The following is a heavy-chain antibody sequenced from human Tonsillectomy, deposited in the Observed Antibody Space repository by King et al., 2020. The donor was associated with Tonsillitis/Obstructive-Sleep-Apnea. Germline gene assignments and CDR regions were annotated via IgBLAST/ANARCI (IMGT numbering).Heavy chain of an antibody. CDR3: ARAQHVAVVVPAAPDY. Sequence: QLVQSGAEVKKPGASVKVSCKASGYTFTSYDINWVRQATGQGLEWMGWMNPNSGNTGYAQKFQGRVTMTRNTSISTAYMELSSLRSEDTAVYYCARAQHVAVVVPAAPDYWGQGTLVTVSS. D-gene: IGHD2-2*01. CDR2: MNPNSGNT. CDR1: GYTFTSYD. V-gene: IGHV1-8*01. J-gene: IGHJ4*02.